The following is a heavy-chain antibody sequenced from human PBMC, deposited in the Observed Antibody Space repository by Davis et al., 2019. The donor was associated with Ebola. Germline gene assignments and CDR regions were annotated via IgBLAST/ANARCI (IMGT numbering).Heavy chain of an antibody. Sequence: ASVKVSCKASGYTFTTNAMNWVRQAPGQGLEWMGWISTNTGNPTYPQGFTGRFVFSLDSSVSTAYLQINSLKAEDTAVYYCAREIGSGWSPFDYWGQGTLVTVSS. CDR1: GYTFTTNA. J-gene: IGHJ4*02. CDR3: AREIGSGWSPFDY. D-gene: IGHD6-19*01. V-gene: IGHV7-4-1*02. CDR2: ISTNTGNP.